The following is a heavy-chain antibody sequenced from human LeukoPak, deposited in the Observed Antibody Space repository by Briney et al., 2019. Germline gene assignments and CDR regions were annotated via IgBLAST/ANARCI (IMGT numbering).Heavy chain of an antibody. V-gene: IGHV3-74*01. CDR1: GFILSNYW. CDR2: INSDGSTT. D-gene: IGHD4-11*01. CDR3: AKTSTAVTIHDAFDI. J-gene: IGHJ3*02. Sequence: GGSLRLSCAASGFILSNYWMHWVRQVPGKGLVWVSRINSDGSTTNYADSVRGRFTISRDNSKNTLYLQMNSLRAEDTAVYYCAKTSTAVTIHDAFDIWGQGTMVTVSS.